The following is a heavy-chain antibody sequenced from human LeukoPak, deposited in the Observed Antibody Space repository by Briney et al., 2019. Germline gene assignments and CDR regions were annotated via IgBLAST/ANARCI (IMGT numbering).Heavy chain of an antibody. CDR1: GYTFTSYD. J-gene: IGHJ5*02. D-gene: IGHD1-26*01. Sequence: ASVKVSCKASGYTFTSYDINWVRQAPGQGLEWMGLINPTGGSTGYAQKFQGRVTMTRDMSSSTDYMELSSLRSEDTAIYYCARDNSVGDNAWWFDPWGQGTLVTVSS. CDR3: ARDNSVGDNAWWFDP. CDR2: INPTGGST. V-gene: IGHV1-46*01.